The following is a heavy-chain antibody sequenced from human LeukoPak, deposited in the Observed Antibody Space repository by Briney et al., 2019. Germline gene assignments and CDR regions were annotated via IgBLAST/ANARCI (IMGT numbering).Heavy chain of an antibody. Sequence: TGGSLRLSCAASGFTFSTYAMNWVRQAPGKRLEWVSSITGSGRDTYYAGSVRGRITISRDNSRNTLYLQMNSLRAGDTALYYCAKGTLGSCSGATCYDFDNWGQGTLVTVSS. V-gene: IGHV3-23*01. D-gene: IGHD2-2*01. CDR3: AKGTLGSCSGATCYDFDN. CDR2: ITGSGRDT. CDR1: GFTFSTYA. J-gene: IGHJ4*02.